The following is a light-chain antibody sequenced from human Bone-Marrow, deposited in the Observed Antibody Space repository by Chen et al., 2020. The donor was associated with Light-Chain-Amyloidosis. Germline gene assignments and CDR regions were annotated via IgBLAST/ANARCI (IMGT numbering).Light chain of an antibody. CDR1: HIGSTS. V-gene: IGLV3-21*02. CDR2: DAS. J-gene: IGLJ3*02. Sequence: SYVLTQPSSVSVAPGQTATIACGGKHIGSTSVHWYQQTPGQAPLLVVYDASDRPSGIPERLSGSNSGNTATLTISRVEAGDEADYYRPVWDMSSDRPVFGGGTKLTVL. CDR3: PVWDMSSDRPV.